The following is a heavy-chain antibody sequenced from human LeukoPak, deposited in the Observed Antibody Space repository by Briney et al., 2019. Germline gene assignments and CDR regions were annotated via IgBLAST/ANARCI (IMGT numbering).Heavy chain of an antibody. J-gene: IGHJ5*02. D-gene: IGHD6-19*01. V-gene: IGHV1-3*01. CDR1: GYTFTNYA. Sequence: ASVKVSCKASGYTFTNYAMHWVRQAPGQRLEWMGWINADNGNTKYSQKFQGRVTITRDTSASTGYMELSSLRSEDTAVYYCARDRGRGTIAVGIPDWFDPWGQGTLVTVSS. CDR3: ARDRGRGTIAVGIPDWFDP. CDR2: INADNGNT.